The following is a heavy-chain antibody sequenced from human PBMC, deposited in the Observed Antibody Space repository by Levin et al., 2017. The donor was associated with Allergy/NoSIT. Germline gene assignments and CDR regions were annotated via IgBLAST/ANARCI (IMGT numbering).Heavy chain of an antibody. V-gene: IGHV5-51*01. D-gene: IGHD3/OR15-3a*01. J-gene: IGHJ4*02. Sequence: HGESLKISCKASEYSFSRYWIGWVRQMPGKGLEWMGNIYPGDSDITYRPSFQGQVTISADKSLSTAYLQWSSLKASDSAMYYCARWRTGYPQYYFDYWGQGTLVTVSS. CDR1: EYSFSRYW. CDR3: ARWRTGYPQYYFDY. CDR2: IYPGDSDI.